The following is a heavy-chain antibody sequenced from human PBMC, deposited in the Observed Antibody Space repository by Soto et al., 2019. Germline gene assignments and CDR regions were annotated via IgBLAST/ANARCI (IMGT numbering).Heavy chain of an antibody. CDR3: ATMALGYCSGGSCYSRSP. CDR1: GGSISSSNW. D-gene: IGHD2-15*01. Sequence: SETLSLTCAVSGGSISSSNWWSWVRQPPGKGLEWIGYIYYSGSTYYNPSLKSRVTMSVDTSKNQFSLKLSSVTAADTAVYYCATMALGYCSGGSCYSRSPWGQGTLVTVSS. CDR2: IYYSGST. J-gene: IGHJ5*02. V-gene: IGHV4-4*02.